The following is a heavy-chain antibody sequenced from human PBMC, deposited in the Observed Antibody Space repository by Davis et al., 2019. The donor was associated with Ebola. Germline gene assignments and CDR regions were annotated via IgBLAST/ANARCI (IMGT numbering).Heavy chain of an antibody. J-gene: IGHJ4*02. CDR1: GFTFDDYA. CDR2: ISWNSGSI. V-gene: IGHV3-9*01. Sequence: GGSLRLSCAASGFTFDDYAMHWVRQAPGKGLEWVSGISWNSGSIGYADSVKGRFTISRDNSKNTLYLQMNSLRAEDTAVYYCARVSSSGEIDYWGQGTLVTVSS. CDR3: ARVSSSGEIDY. D-gene: IGHD6-6*01.